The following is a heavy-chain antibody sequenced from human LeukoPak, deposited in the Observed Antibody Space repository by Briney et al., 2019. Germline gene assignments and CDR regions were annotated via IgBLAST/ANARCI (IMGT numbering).Heavy chain of an antibody. V-gene: IGHV3-48*02. CDR1: GFTFRSYS. CDR2: ISSSSSTI. CDR3: ARAYYDFWSGYPDY. J-gene: IGHJ4*02. D-gene: IGHD3-3*01. Sequence: GGSLRLSCAASGFTFRSYSMNWVRQAPGKGLEWVSYISSSSSTIYYADSVKGRFTISRDNAKNSLYLQMNSLRDEDTAVYYCARAYYDFWSGYPDYWGQGTLVTVSS.